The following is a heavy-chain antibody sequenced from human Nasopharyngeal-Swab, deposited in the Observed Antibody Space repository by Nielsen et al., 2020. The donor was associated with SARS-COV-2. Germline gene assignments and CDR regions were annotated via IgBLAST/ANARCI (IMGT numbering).Heavy chain of an antibody. V-gene: IGHV3-7*01. D-gene: IGHD2-15*01. CDR2: IKQDGSEK. CDR1: GFTFSSYW. CDR3: ALRRRGSGFDY. J-gene: IGHJ4*02. Sequence: GGSLRLSCAASGFTFSSYWVSWVRQAPGKGLEWVANIKQDGSEKYYVDSVKGRFTISRDNAKNSLYLQMNSLRAEDTAVYYCALRRRGSGFDYWGQGTLVTVSS.